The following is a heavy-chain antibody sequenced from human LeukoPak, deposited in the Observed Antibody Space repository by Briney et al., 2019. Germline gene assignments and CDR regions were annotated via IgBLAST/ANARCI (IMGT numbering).Heavy chain of an antibody. CDR3: AREGSYYDSSGYYYNSIDY. J-gene: IGHJ4*02. D-gene: IGHD3-22*01. CDR2: IWYDGSNK. V-gene: IGHV3-33*01. CDR1: GFTFSSYG. Sequence: PGRSLRLSCAASGFTFSSYGMHWVRQAPGKGLEWVAVIWYDGSNKYYADSVKGRFTISRDNSKNTLYLQMNSLRAEDTAVYYCAREGSYYDSSGYYYNSIDYWGQGTLVTVSS.